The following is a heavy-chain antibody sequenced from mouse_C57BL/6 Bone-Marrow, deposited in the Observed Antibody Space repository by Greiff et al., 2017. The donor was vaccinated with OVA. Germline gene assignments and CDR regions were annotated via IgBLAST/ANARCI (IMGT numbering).Heavy chain of an antibody. CDR2: ICPRGGST. V-gene: IGHV1-85*01. CDR3: ASRTPFFDD. CDR1: GYTFTSYD. Sequence: VQLQQSGPELVKPGASVKLSCKASGYTFTSYDINWVKQTPGQGLEWIGWICPRGGSTKYNEKLKGKVTLTVNTSASTEYMKLQSLTTEDCAVYFCASRTPFFDDWGQGTTLTVSS. J-gene: IGHJ2*01.